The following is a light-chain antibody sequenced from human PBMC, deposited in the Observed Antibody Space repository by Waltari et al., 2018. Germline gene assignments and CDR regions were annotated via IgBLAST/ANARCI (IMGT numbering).Light chain of an antibody. V-gene: IGLV3-10*01. CDR1: ALSRKY. J-gene: IGLJ2*01. Sequence: SNELTQPPSVSVSPGQTARITCSGDALSRKYAYWCQQKSGQAPVLVIYEDTKRPSGLPERFSGSTAGTMATLTISGAQVDDEAACYCYTTDSSGNPIFGGGTKLTVL. CDR3: YTTDSSGNPI. CDR2: EDT.